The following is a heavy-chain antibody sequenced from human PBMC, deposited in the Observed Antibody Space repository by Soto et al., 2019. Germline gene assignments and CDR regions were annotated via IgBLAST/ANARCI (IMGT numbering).Heavy chain of an antibody. CDR2: IYYSGST. CDR1: RGSISSSSSY. CDR3: ARDLRSSGWYGEGERRNYYGMDV. Sequence: PETLSLTCTVSRGSISSSSSYWVWIRPPPGKGLEWISYIYYSGSTNYNPSLKSRVTISVDTSKNQFSLKLSSVTAADTAVYYCARDLRSSGWYGEGERRNYYGMDVWGQGTTVTVSS. V-gene: IGHV4-61*01. J-gene: IGHJ6*02. D-gene: IGHD6-19*01.